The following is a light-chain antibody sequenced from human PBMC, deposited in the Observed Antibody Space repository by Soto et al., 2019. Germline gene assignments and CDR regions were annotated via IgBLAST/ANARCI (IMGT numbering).Light chain of an antibody. CDR2: GAT. CDR3: QQHGDYPLS. Sequence: DLQMTQSPSTLSASVGDRVTITCRASQNINNWLAWSQQKPGKAPKVLIYGATTLASGVPSRFSGSGSGTEFTLTINGLQPEDFATYYCQQHGDYPLSFGPGTKVDV. V-gene: IGKV1-5*03. CDR1: QNINNW. J-gene: IGKJ3*01.